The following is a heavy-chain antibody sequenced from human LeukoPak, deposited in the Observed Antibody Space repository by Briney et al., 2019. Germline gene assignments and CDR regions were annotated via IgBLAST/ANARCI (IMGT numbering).Heavy chain of an antibody. V-gene: IGHV4-38-2*02. CDR1: GYSISSGYY. CDR3: ARAASAIVVVIATPFNDAFDI. Sequence: SETLSLTCTVSGYSISSGYYWGWIRPPPGKGLEWIGSIYHSGSTYCNPSLKSRVTISVDTSKNQFSLKLSSVTAADTAVYYCARAASAIVVVIATPFNDAFDIWGQGTMVTVSS. D-gene: IGHD2-21*01. CDR2: IYHSGST. J-gene: IGHJ3*02.